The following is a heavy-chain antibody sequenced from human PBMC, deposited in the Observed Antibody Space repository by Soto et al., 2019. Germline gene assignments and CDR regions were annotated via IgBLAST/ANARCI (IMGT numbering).Heavy chain of an antibody. V-gene: IGHV3-74*01. CDR1: GFALGGYW. J-gene: IGHJ5*02. D-gene: IGHD2-21*01. CDR2: INGDGSST. Sequence: GGSLRLSCAASGFALGGYWMHWVRQAPGKGLVWVSRINGDGSSTSYADSVEGRFTVSRDNAGNTLYLHMKGLRVEDTAVYHCARGHFNVAPWGPGTLVTVSS. CDR3: ARGHFNVAP.